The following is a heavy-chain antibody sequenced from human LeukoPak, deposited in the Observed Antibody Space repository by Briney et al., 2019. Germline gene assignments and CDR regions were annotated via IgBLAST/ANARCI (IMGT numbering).Heavy chain of an antibody. V-gene: IGHV3-66*02. CDR1: GFTVGSNY. CDR2: IYSGGST. D-gene: IGHD3-3*01. J-gene: IGHJ4*02. CDR3: ARVFAGDYFDY. Sequence: GGSLRLSCAASGFTVGSNYMSWVRQAPGKGLEWVSVIYSGGSTYYADSVKGRSTISRDNSKNTLYLQMNSLRAEDTAVYYCARVFAGDYFDYWGQGTLVTVSS.